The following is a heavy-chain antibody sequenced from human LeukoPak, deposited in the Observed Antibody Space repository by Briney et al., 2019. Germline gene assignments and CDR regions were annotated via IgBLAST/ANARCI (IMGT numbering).Heavy chain of an antibody. CDR1: GFTFSGSA. Sequence: PGGSLRLSCAASGFTFSGSAMHWVRQASGKGLEWVGRIRSKANSYATAYAASVKGRFTISRDDSKNTAYLQMNSLKTEDTAVYYCTRLYGDYPDAFDIWGQGTMVTVSS. V-gene: IGHV3-73*01. D-gene: IGHD4-17*01. J-gene: IGHJ3*02. CDR3: TRLYGDYPDAFDI. CDR2: IRSKANSYAT.